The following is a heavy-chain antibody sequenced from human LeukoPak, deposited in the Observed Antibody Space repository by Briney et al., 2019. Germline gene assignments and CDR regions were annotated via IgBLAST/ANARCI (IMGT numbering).Heavy chain of an antibody. CDR2: IYYSRST. V-gene: IGHV4-59*01. D-gene: IGHD1-26*01. CDR1: GGSINSYY. J-gene: IGHJ4*02. Sequence: SETLSLTCIVSGGSINSYYWSWIRQPPGKGLEWIGYIYYSRSTNYNPSLKSRVTISVDTSKNQFSLKLNSVTAADTAVYYCARLGSYLDYWGQGTLVTVSS. CDR3: ARLGSYLDY.